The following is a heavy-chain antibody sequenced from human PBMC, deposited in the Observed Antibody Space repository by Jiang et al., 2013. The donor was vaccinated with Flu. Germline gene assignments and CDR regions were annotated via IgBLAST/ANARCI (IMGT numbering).Heavy chain of an antibody. CDR1: GYTLTELS. CDR2: SDSEDGKR. Sequence: SGAEVKKPGASVKVSCKVSGYTLTELSVHWVRQAPGKGLEWMGGSDSEDGKRILAQKFQGRLSMTEDTSTDTAYMELSSLRSEDTAVYYCATWPPMDTAMVTAFDYWGQGTLVTVSS. V-gene: IGHV1-24*01. CDR3: ATWPPMDTAMVTAFDY. D-gene: IGHD5-18*01. J-gene: IGHJ4*02.